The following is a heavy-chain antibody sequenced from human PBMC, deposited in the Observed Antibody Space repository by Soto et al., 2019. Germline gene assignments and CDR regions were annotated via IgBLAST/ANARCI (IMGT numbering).Heavy chain of an antibody. V-gene: IGHV1-2*02. J-gene: IGHJ6*02. D-gene: IGHD3-16*01. CDR3: ARLRYQVIPDGIDL. Sequence: GASVKVSCKASGYTFTGYYVHWVREAPGQGLEWMGWINPETGGTSYAQKFQGRVTLSRDTSIHTAYLELSRLRFDDAAVYFCARLRYQVIPDGIDLWGQAITVTVS. CDR1: GYTFTGYY. CDR2: INPETGGT.